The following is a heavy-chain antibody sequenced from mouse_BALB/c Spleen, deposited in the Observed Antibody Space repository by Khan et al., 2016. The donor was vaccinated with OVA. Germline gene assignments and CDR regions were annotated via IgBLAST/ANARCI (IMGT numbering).Heavy chain of an antibody. Sequence: QVQLKESGPELVKPGASVKMSCKASGYTFTDYVMNWVKQRNGQGLEWIGQIYPGSDSTYYNEKFKGKATLTADRTSRTAYMKLSELTSEGSAVYICARAGWDVFGYWGQRPLVTVSA. CDR1: GYTFTDYV. D-gene: IGHD4-1*01. J-gene: IGHJ3*01. V-gene: IGHV1-77*01. CDR3: ARAGWDVFGY. CDR2: IYPGSDST.